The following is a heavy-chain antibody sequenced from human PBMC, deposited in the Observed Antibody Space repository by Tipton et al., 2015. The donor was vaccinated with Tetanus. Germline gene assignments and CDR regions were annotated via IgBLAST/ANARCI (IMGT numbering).Heavy chain of an antibody. J-gene: IGHJ4*01. CDR2: IYHSGHD. CDR3: AKGGVGLMGEVVH. CDR1: GDFISTNNW. Sequence: TLSLTCSVSGDFISTNNWWSWVRQSPGKGLERLGEIYHSGHDNYNSFLKSRLTLYVDKTANQFTLRLTSLTAADRAPYYCAKGGVGLMGEVVHWGQGALVTVSS. V-gene: IGHV4-4*02. D-gene: IGHD3-16*01.